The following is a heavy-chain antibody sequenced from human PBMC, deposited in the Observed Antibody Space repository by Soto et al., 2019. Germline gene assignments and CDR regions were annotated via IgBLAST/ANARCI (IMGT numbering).Heavy chain of an antibody. Sequence: PGGSLRLSCAASGFPFTTYGMHWVREGPGKGLEWVAVISYDGSNKYYAESVKGRFTISRENSKNTLYLQMNSLRPEDTALYYCVGGQYYFDYRGQGTLVTVSS. D-gene: IGHD3-10*01. CDR1: GFPFTTYG. V-gene: IGHV3-30*03. CDR3: VGGQYYFDY. CDR2: ISYDGSNK. J-gene: IGHJ4*02.